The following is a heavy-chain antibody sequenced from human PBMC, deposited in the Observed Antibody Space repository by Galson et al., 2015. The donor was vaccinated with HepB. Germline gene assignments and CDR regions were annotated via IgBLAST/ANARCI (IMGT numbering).Heavy chain of an antibody. D-gene: IGHD2-15*01. Sequence: SLRLSCAASGFKFSTYGMQWVRQAPGKGLEWVSIISYDGRKESYTDSVKGRFTISRDNAKNIVYLQMNSLRVEDSALYYCRWREAHLEYWGQGTLVIVSP. V-gene: IGHV3-30*03. CDR3: RWREAHLEY. CDR1: GFKFSTYG. CDR2: ISYDGRKE. J-gene: IGHJ4*02.